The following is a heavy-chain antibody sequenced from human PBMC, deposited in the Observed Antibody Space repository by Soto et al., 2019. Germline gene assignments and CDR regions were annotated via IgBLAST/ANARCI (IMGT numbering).Heavy chain of an antibody. V-gene: IGHV5-51*01. D-gene: IGHD3-10*01. Sequence: GESLKISCKGCGYSFTSYWIGWVRQMPGKGLEWMGIIYPGDSDTRYSPSFQGQVTISADKSISTAYLQWSSLTASDTAMYYCATKGRGYYGSGTLDYWGQGTLVTVSS. J-gene: IGHJ4*02. CDR1: GYSFTSYW. CDR2: IYPGDSDT. CDR3: ATKGRGYYGSGTLDY.